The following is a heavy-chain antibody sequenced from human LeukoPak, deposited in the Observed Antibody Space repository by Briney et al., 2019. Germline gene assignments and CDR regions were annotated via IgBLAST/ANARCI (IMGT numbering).Heavy chain of an antibody. J-gene: IGHJ4*02. CDR3: ASETVTTASWLDY. D-gene: IGHD4-17*01. Sequence: ASVKVSCKASGYTFTIYYMHWVRQAPGQGLEWMGIINPSGGSTSYAQKFQGRVTMTRDTSTSTVYMELSSLRSEDTAVYYCASETVTTASWLDYWGQGTLVTVSS. CDR2: INPSGGST. CDR1: GYTFTIYY. V-gene: IGHV1-46*01.